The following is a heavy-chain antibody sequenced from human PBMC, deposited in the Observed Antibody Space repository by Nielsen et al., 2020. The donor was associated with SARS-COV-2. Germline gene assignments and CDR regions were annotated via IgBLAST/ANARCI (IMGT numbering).Heavy chain of an antibody. Sequence: GESLKISCAASGFTFSSYAMSWVRQAPGKGLEWVSAISGSGGSTYYADSVKGRFTISRDNSKNTLYLQMNSLRAEDTAVYYCAKLRWGYSYGYFDYWGQGTLVTVSS. CDR2: ISGSGGST. D-gene: IGHD5-18*01. V-gene: IGHV3-23*01. CDR1: GFTFSSYA. J-gene: IGHJ4*02. CDR3: AKLRWGYSYGYFDY.